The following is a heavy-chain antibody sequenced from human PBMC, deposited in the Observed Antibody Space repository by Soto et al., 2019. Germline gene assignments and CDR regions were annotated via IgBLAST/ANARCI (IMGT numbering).Heavy chain of an antibody. CDR3: AKFSGYEFDY. J-gene: IGHJ4*02. CDR2: IYSGGTT. V-gene: IGHV3-66*01. CDR1: GFSVSSNY. Sequence: GGSLRLSCTASGFSVSSNYMSWVRQAPGKGLEWVSTIIYSGGTTYYADSVRGRFTISRDNSKNTLYLQMNSLRAEDTAVYYCAKFSGYEFDYWGQGTLVTVSS. D-gene: IGHD5-12*01.